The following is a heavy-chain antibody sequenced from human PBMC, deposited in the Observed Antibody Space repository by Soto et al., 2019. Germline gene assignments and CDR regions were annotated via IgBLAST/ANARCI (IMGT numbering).Heavy chain of an antibody. CDR3: AKEGGLSGSYYISSSYYFDY. CDR1: GFTFSNYY. CDR2: ISSDGTTT. V-gene: IGHV3-74*01. Sequence: GGSLRLSCAASGFTFSNYYMHWVRQAPGKGPVWVSRISSDGTTTTYADSVKGRFTISRDNAKNTLYLQVNSLRADDTAVYYCAKEGGLSGSYYISSSYYFDYWGQGTLVTVSS. J-gene: IGHJ4*02. D-gene: IGHD1-26*01.